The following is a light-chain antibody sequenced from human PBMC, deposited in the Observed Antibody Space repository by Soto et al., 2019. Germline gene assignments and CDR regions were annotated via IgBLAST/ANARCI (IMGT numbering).Light chain of an antibody. CDR3: IQDFISPLT. CDR1: QGIRGD. CDR2: ATS. Sequence: IQMTQSPATLSASVGDRVTITCRASQGIRGDLGWYQQKPGKAPKLLISATSTLQSGVPSRFSGRGSGTNFTLTISSLQPEDFATYYCIQDFISPLTVGQGTKVDIK. J-gene: IGKJ1*01. V-gene: IGKV1-6*01.